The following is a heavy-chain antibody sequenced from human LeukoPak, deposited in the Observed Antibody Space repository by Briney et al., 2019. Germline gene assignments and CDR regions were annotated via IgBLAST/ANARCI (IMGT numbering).Heavy chain of an antibody. CDR1: GYTFTGYY. CDR3: ASWVDYYYQRPLDY. J-gene: IGHJ4*02. D-gene: IGHD2-21*02. Sequence: ASVKVSFKASGYTFTGYYMHWVRQAPGQGLEWMGWINPNSGGTSYAQKFQGRVTMTRDTSISTAYMELSRLRSDDTAVYYCASWVDYYYQRPLDYWGQGTLVTVSS. V-gene: IGHV1-2*02. CDR2: INPNSGGT.